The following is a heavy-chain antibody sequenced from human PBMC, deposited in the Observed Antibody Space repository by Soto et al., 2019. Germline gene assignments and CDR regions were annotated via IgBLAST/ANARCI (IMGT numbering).Heavy chain of an antibody. V-gene: IGHV3-21*01. CDR3: ARGSSAWEAFDL. CDR1: GFSFSTYT. Sequence: EVQLVESGGGLVKPGGSLRLSCAASGFSFSTYTMNWVRQAPWQGLEWVSSVSNSGTYIFYSESLKGRFTISRDNAKNSLYLQMNSLRAEDTAMYYCARGSSAWEAFDLWGLGTNVTVSS. J-gene: IGHJ3*01. CDR2: VSNSGTYI. D-gene: IGHD1-26*01.